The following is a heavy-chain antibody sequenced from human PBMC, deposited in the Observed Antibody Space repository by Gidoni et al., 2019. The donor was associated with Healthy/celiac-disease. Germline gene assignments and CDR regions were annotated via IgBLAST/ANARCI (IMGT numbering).Heavy chain of an antibody. CDR3: TTDYGDYELDY. D-gene: IGHD4-17*01. J-gene: IGHJ4*02. CDR2: IKRKTDGGTT. CDR1: GFTFSNAW. Sequence: EVQLVESGGGLVKPGGSLRLSCAASGFTFSNAWMSWVRQAPGKGLEWVGRIKRKTDGGTTDYAAPVKGRFTISRDDSKNTLYLQMNSLKTEDTAVYYCTTDYGDYELDYWGQGTLVTVSS. V-gene: IGHV3-15*01.